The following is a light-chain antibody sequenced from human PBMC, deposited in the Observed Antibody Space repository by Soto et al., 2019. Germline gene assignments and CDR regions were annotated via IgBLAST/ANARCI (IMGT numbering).Light chain of an antibody. CDR1: SGHSSYV. CDR2: LNSDGSH. J-gene: IGLJ2*01. V-gene: IGLV4-69*01. CDR3: QTWDTGIVV. Sequence: QPVLTQSPSASASLGASVKLTCTLSSGHSSYVIAWHQQQPEKGPRYLVRLNSDGSHSKGDGIPDRFSGSSSGAERYLTISSLRSEDEADYYCQTWDTGIVVFGGGTKLTVL.